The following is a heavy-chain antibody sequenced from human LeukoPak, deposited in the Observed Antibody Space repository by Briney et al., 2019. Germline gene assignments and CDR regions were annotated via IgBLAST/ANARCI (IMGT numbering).Heavy chain of an antibody. D-gene: IGHD2-2*01. CDR2: IRYDGSNK. CDR3: AKIGCSSTSCKDY. Sequence: GGSLRLSCAASGLTFSSYGMHWVRQAPCKGLEWVAFIRYDGSNKYYADSVKGRFTISRDNSKNTLYLQMNSLRAEDTAVYYCAKIGCSSTSCKDYWGQGTLVTVSS. J-gene: IGHJ4*02. CDR1: GLTFSSYG. V-gene: IGHV3-30*02.